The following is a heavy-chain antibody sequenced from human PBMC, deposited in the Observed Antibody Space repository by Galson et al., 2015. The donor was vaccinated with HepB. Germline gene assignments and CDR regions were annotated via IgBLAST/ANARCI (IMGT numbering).Heavy chain of an antibody. D-gene: IGHD6-6*01. CDR3: SKGPLFDYSSSSLFDY. V-gene: IGHV3-23*01. CDR2: ISGSGGST. CDR1: GFTFSSYA. J-gene: IGHJ4*02. Sequence: SLRLSCAASGFTFSSYAMSWVRQAPGKGLEWVSAISGSGGSTYYADSVKGRFTISRDNSKNTQYLQMNSLRAEDTAVFYCSKGPLFDYSSSSLFDYWGQGTLVTVSS.